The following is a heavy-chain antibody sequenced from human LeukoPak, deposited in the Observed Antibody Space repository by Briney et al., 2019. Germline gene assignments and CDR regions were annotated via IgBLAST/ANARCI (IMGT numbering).Heavy chain of an antibody. CDR1: GGSISSGDYY. D-gene: IGHD6-13*01. J-gene: IGHJ5*02. CDR3: ARNVAAGRWFDP. Sequence: PSETLSLTCTVSGGSISSGDYYWSWIRQPPGKGLEWIGYIYYSGSTYYNPSLKSRVTISVDTSKNQFSLKLSSVTAADTAVYYCARNVAAGRWFDPWGQGTLVTVSS. CDR2: IYYSGST. V-gene: IGHV4-30-4*01.